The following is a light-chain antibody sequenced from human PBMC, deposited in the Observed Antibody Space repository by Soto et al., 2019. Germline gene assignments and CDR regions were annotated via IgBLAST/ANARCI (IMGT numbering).Light chain of an antibody. CDR1: QSVSSSH. V-gene: IGKV3-20*01. Sequence: EIVLTQSPGTLSLSPGGRATLSCRASQSVSSSHLAWYQQKPGQAPRLLIYGASSRATDIPDRFSGSGSGTDFTLSISRLEPEDFAVYYCQQYGNSRWTFGQGTKVEIK. CDR3: QQYGNSRWT. J-gene: IGKJ1*01. CDR2: GAS.